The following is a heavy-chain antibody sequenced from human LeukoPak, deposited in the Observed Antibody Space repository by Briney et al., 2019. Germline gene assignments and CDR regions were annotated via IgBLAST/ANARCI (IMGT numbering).Heavy chain of an antibody. Sequence: GGSLRLSCSASGFTFSSCWMSWVRQAPGKGLEGVANIKPDGSEKSYVESLKGRFTISRDNAKNSLYLQMNSLRAEDTAVYYCARVPYYGSGSYYNAPDYYYYGMDVWGKGTTVTVSS. J-gene: IGHJ6*04. V-gene: IGHV3-7*03. D-gene: IGHD3-10*01. CDR1: GFTFSSCW. CDR3: ARVPYYGSGSYYNAPDYYYYGMDV. CDR2: IKPDGSEK.